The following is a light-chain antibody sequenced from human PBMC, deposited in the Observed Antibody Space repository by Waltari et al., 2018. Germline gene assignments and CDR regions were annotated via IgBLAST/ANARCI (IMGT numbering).Light chain of an antibody. V-gene: IGLV2-14*03. CDR2: DVS. CDR3: SSYTSSTVV. J-gene: IGLJ2*01. Sequence: QSALTQPASVSGSPGQSITISCTGTSSDVGGSNYVSWYQQHPGKAPKLMIYDVSNRPSGVSNRFSGSNSGNTASLTISGLQAEDEADYYCSSYTSSTVVFGGGTNLTVL. CDR1: SSDVGGSNY.